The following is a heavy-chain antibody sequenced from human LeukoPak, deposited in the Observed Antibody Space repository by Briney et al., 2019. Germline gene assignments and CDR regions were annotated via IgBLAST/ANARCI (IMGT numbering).Heavy chain of an antibody. D-gene: IGHD1-20*01. CDR2: IYYSGST. J-gene: IGHJ3*02. V-gene: IGHV4-59*08. CDR1: GESFSGYY. CDR3: ARCRYNWNDRDAFDI. Sequence: SETLSLTCAVYGESFSGYYWSWIRQPPGKGLEWIGYIYYSGSTNYNPSLKSRVTISVDTSKNQFSLKLSSVTAADTAVYYCARCRYNWNDRDAFDIWGQGTMVTVSS.